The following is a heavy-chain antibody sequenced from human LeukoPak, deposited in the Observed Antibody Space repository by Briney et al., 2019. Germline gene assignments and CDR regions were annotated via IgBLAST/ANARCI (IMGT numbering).Heavy chain of an antibody. CDR1: GFTFSSYE. Sequence: LSGGSLRLSCAASGFTFSSYEMNWVRQAPGKGLEWVSVISGSGGSTYYADSVKGRFTISRDNSKNTLYLQMNSLRAEDTAVYYCAKDRGYSSSWYFFDSWGQGTLVTVSS. D-gene: IGHD6-13*01. CDR3: AKDRGYSSSWYFFDS. CDR2: ISGSGGST. V-gene: IGHV3-23*01. J-gene: IGHJ4*02.